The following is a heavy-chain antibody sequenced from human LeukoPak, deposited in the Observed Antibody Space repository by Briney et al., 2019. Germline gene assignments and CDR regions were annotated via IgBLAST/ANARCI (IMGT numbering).Heavy chain of an antibody. D-gene: IGHD3-22*01. V-gene: IGHV5-51*01. J-gene: IGHJ4*02. CDR2: IYPGDSDT. Sequence: GESLKISCKGSGYSFTSYWIGWVRQMPGKGLGWMGIIYPGDSDTRYSPSFQGQVTISADKSISTAYLQWSSLKASDTAMYYCARLRITMIVGRYYFDYWGQGTLVTVSS. CDR3: ARLRITMIVGRYYFDY. CDR1: GYSFTSYW.